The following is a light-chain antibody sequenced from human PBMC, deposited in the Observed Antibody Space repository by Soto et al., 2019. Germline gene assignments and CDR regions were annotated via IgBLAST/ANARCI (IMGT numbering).Light chain of an antibody. CDR3: QRRANWPPWT. CDR2: GAS. J-gene: IGKJ1*01. V-gene: IGKV3D-20*02. Sequence: EIVLTQSPGTLSLSPGERATLSCRASQSVRSSYLAWYQQKPGQAPRLLIYGASSRATGIPDRFSGSGSGTEFTLTISSLQSEDFAVYYCQRRANWPPWTFGQGTKVDIK. CDR1: QSVRSSY.